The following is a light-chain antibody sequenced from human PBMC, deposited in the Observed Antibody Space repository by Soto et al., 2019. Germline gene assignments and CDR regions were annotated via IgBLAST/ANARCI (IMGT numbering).Light chain of an antibody. Sequence: QSVLTQPPSASGSPGQSVAISCTGTSSDVGGYNYVSWYQQHPGKAPKLMIYEVNKRPSGVPDRFSGSKSGNTASLTVSGLQAEDEADYYRSSYAGSSNVVVTGTKLAVL. CDR1: SSDVGGYNY. V-gene: IGLV2-8*01. CDR2: EVN. J-gene: IGLJ1*01. CDR3: SSYAGSSNV.